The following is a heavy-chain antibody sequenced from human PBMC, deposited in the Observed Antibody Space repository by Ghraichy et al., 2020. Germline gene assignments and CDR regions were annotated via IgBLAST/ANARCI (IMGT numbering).Heavy chain of an antibody. CDR1: GGSFSGYY. Sequence: SETLSLTCAVYGGSFSGYYWSWIRQPPGKGLEWIGEINHSGSTNYNPSLKSRVTISVDTSKNQFSLKLSSVTAADTAVYYCARDPSDSRRGGAFDIWGQGTMVTVSS. D-gene: IGHD3-22*01. J-gene: IGHJ3*02. CDR3: ARDPSDSRRGGAFDI. CDR2: INHSGST. V-gene: IGHV4-34*01.